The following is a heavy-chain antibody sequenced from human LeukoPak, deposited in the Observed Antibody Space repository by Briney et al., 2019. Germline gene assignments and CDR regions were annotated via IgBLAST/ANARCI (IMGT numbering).Heavy chain of an antibody. CDR3: AKWRDFDVLTGYYVPDF. D-gene: IGHD3-9*01. V-gene: IGHV3-23*01. J-gene: IGHJ4*02. CDR2: ITGSGGNT. CDR1: GFTFSNYA. Sequence: PGGSLRPSCAASGFTFSNYAMSWVRQAPGKGLEWVSAITGSGGNTYYADSVKGRFTISRDDSKNTLYLQMNSLRDEDTAVYYCAKWRDFDVLTGYYVPDFWGQGTLVTVSS.